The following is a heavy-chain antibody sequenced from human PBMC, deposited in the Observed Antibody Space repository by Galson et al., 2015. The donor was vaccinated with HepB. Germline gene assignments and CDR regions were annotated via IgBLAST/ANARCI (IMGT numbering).Heavy chain of an antibody. CDR3: ARLVVRGVYFDY. CDR2: ISAGNGNT. V-gene: IGHV1-3*01. CDR1: GYTFTSYA. J-gene: IGHJ4*02. Sequence: QSGAEVKNLGASVKVSCKASGYTFTSYAMHWVRQAPGQRLEWMGWISAGNGNTKYSQKFQGRVTITRDTSASTAYMELSSLRSEDTAVYYCARLVVRGVYFDYWGQGTLVTVSS. D-gene: IGHD3-10*01.